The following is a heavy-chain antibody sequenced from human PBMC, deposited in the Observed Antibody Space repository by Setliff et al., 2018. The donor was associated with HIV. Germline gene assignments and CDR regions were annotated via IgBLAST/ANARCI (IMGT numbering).Heavy chain of an antibody. CDR1: GGSISSGAYY. D-gene: IGHD6-19*01. V-gene: IGHV4-39*01. CDR2: IYYSGRT. Sequence: SETLSLTCTFSGGSISSGAYYWGWIRQPPGKGLEWIGSIYYSGRTYYNPSLKGRLTISVDTFKNHFTLTLNSVTAADTAVYYCARHPSYSSDHPPLYFDYWGQGTLVTVSS. J-gene: IGHJ4*02. CDR3: ARHPSYSSDHPPLYFDY.